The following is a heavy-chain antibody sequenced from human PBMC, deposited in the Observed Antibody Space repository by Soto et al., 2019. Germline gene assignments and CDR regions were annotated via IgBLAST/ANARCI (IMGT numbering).Heavy chain of an antibody. J-gene: IGHJ4*02. CDR2: ISGSGANT. CDR3: AKDARYYWKIDV. CDR1: GLTFGSYA. Sequence: DVHLLESGGGLVQPGGSLRLSCGVSGLTFGSYAMTWVRQAPGKGLEWVSGISGSGANTYYADSVKGRFTISRDNSKNTLYLQMNSMRAEDTAIYYCAKDARYYWKIDVRGQGTLVTVSS. V-gene: IGHV3-23*01. D-gene: IGHD1-20*01.